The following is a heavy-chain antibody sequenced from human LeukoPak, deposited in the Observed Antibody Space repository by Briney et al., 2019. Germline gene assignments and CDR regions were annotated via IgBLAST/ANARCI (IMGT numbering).Heavy chain of an antibody. D-gene: IGHD3-22*01. CDR2: IYTSGST. CDR3: ARDLVYEYYYDSSGSL. Sequence: PSETLSLTCTVSGGSISSGSYYWSWIRQPAGKGLEWIGRIYTSGSTNYNPSLKSRVTISVDTSKNQFSLKLSSVTAADTAVYYCARDLVYEYYYDSSGSLWGQGTLVTVSS. V-gene: IGHV4-61*02. CDR1: GGSISSGSYY. J-gene: IGHJ4*02.